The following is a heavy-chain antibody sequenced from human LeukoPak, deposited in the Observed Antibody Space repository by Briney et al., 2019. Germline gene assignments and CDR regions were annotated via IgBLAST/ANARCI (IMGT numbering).Heavy chain of an antibody. D-gene: IGHD3-22*01. J-gene: IGHJ4*02. CDR1: GFSFSSYA. Sequence: GGSLRLSCAASGFSFSSYAVSWVHQAPGKGLEWVSIISGNGGSTYYADSVKGRFTISRDNSKNTLYLQMNSLRVEDTAVYYCAKSPYYYDSSGYYEPDYWGQGTLVTVSS. V-gene: IGHV3-23*01. CDR3: AKSPYYYDSSGYYEPDY. CDR2: ISGNGGST.